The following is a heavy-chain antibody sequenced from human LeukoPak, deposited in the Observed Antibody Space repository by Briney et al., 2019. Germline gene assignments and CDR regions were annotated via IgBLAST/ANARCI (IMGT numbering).Heavy chain of an antibody. V-gene: IGHV3-7*01. CDR2: IKQDGSEK. Sequence: GGSLRLSCAASGFTFSSYWMTWVRQAPGKGLEWVANIKQDGSEKYYVDSVKGRFTISRDNAKNSLYLQMNSLRAEDTAVYYCAREETYYDILTGYYSSQHFDYWGQGTLVTVSS. CDR1: GFTFSSYW. J-gene: IGHJ4*02. D-gene: IGHD3-9*01. CDR3: AREETYYDILTGYYSSQHFDY.